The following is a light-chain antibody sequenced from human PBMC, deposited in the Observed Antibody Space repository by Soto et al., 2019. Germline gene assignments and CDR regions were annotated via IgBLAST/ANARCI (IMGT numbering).Light chain of an antibody. CDR1: QSLTNNY. Sequence: EIVLTQSPGTLSLSPGERATLACRASQSLTNNYFAWYQQKPGRALRLLIDGASTRATGIPDRFSGGGAVTDYTITISRLGPEDVAVYYFQHYDAVVPFGHGTKV. CDR3: QHYDAVVP. V-gene: IGKV3-20*01. CDR2: GAS. J-gene: IGKJ1*01.